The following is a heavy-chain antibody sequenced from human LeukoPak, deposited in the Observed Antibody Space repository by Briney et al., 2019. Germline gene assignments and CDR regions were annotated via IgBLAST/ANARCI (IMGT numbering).Heavy chain of an antibody. J-gene: IGHJ4*02. D-gene: IGHD3-22*01. Sequence: GGSLRLSCAASGFTFSSYSMNWVRQAPGKGLEWVSYISSSSTIYYADSVKGRFTISRDNAKNSLYLQMNSLRAEDTAVYYCAKSTMIVVVPFDYWGQGTLVTVSS. CDR2: ISSSSTI. V-gene: IGHV3-48*01. CDR3: AKSTMIVVVPFDY. CDR1: GFTFSSYS.